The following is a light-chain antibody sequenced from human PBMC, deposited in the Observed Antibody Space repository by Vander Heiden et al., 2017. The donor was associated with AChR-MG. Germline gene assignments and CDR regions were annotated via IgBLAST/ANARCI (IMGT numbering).Light chain of an antibody. CDR3: NSRDSSGNHYV. CDR2: GKT. Sequence: SSELTQDPAVSVALGQTVSITCQGDSLRSDYASWYQQRPGQAPVLVIYGKTNRPSGIPDRFSGSSSGHTASLTITGAQAGDEADYYCNSRDSSGNHYVFGTGTKVTVL. J-gene: IGLJ1*01. V-gene: IGLV3-19*01. CDR1: SLRSDY.